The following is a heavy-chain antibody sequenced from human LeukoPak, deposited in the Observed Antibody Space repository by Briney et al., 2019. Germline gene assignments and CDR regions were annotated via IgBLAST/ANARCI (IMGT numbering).Heavy chain of an antibody. D-gene: IGHD2-2*02. V-gene: IGHV3-21*01. J-gene: IGHJ4*02. Sequence: AGSLSLSCAASGFTFSRHTMNWVRQAPGKGLEWVSSISYSSTSIYYADSVKGRFTTSRDNAKNSLYLQMNSLRAEDTAVYYCARAYCSATTCYRVHFDYWGQGTLVTVSS. CDR1: GFTFSRHT. CDR3: ARAYCSATTCYRVHFDY. CDR2: ISYSSTSI.